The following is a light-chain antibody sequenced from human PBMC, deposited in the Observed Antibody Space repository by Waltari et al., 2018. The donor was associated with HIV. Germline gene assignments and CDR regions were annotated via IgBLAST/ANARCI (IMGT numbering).Light chain of an antibody. CDR1: LSVLHSSSNKNC. J-gene: IGKJ2*01. Sequence: DIVMTQSPDSLAVSLGARATIYCRSSLSVLHSSSNKNCLAWYQQKPGQPPKLLIYWASTRASGVPDRYSGGGFGTEFSLTISSLQAEDVAVYYCQQFYYNPYTFGQGTKLEIK. CDR2: WAS. CDR3: QQFYYNPYT. V-gene: IGKV4-1*01.